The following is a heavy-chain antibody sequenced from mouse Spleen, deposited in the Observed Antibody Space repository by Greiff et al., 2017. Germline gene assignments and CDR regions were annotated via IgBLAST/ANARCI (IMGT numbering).Heavy chain of an antibody. CDR2: IDPSDSYT. CDR1: GFSLTSYW. J-gene: IGHJ2*01. Sequence: CTVSGFSLTSYWMQWVKQRPGQGLEWIGEIDPSDSYTNYNQKFKGKATLTVDTSSSTAYMQLGSLTSEDSAVYYCARRGYYYDGGDYWGQGTTLTVSS. V-gene: IGHV1-50*01. D-gene: IGHD1-1*01. CDR3: ARRGYYYDGGDY.